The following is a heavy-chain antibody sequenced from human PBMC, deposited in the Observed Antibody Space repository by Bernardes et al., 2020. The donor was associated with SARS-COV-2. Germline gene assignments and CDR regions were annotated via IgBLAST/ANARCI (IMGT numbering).Heavy chain of an antibody. CDR2: INSKNGGT. CDR3: ARDQWRPDYYYGLDV. Sequence: ASVKVSCKASGYIFTDYYIHWVRQAPGQGLEWMGWINSKNGGTKYAQKFQGRVTMTRDTSISTAYMELSRLISDDTAVYYCARDQWRPDYYYGLDVWGQGTKVTVS. D-gene: IGHD6-19*01. V-gene: IGHV1-2*02. CDR1: GYIFTDYY. J-gene: IGHJ6*02.